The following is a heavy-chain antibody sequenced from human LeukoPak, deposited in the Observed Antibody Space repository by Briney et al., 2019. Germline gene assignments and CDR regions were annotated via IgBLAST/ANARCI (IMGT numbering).Heavy chain of an antibody. Sequence: GGCLRLSCAASVVIFSSYWMHWVRQAPGKGLNWVAFIRYDGNNKYYEDAVKGQFTISRDNFNNKLYLEMNSLSTEDTAVYYCAKDRYCSGVNCYPYDHWGQGTLVTVSS. CDR2: IRYDGNNK. V-gene: IGHV3-30*02. CDR1: VVIFSSYW. CDR3: AKDRYCSGVNCYPYDH. J-gene: IGHJ4*02. D-gene: IGHD2-15*01.